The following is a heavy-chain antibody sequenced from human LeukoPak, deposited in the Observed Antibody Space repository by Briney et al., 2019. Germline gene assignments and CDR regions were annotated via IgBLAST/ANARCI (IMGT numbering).Heavy chain of an antibody. J-gene: IGHJ4*02. CDR3: ARVNYDFWSGYQYHYFDY. Sequence: PSETLSLTCTVSGGSISSYYWSWIRQPAGKGLEWIGRIYTSGSTNYNPSLKSRVTMSVDTSKNQFSLKLSFVTAADTAVYYCARVNYDFWSGYQYHYFDYWGQGTLVTVSS. CDR1: GGSISSYY. V-gene: IGHV4-4*07. D-gene: IGHD3-3*01. CDR2: IYTSGST.